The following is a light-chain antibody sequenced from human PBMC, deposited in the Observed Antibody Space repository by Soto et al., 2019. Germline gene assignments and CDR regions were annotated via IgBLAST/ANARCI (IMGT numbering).Light chain of an antibody. CDR2: DAS. CDR3: QQRSNWLT. CDR1: QSVGTS. V-gene: IGKV3-11*01. J-gene: IGKJ4*01. Sequence: IVLTQSPATLSLSPGERATLSCRASQSVGTSLAWYQQKPGQAPRLLIYDASNRATGIPARFSGSGSGTDFTLTISSLEPEDFAVYYCQQRSNWLTFGGGTKVDI.